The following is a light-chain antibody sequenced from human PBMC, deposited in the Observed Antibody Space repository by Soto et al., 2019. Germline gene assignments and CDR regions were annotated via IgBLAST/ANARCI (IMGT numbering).Light chain of an antibody. CDR1: TSNLGINY. J-gene: IGLJ3*02. CDR3: GTWDSSLSARV. Sequence: QSVLTQPPSVSAAPGQMVTISCSGSTSNLGINYVFWYQQLPGTAPKLLIYDNNKRPSGIPDRFSASKSGTSATLGISGLQTGDEADYYCGTWDSSLSARVFGGGTKLTVL. CDR2: DNN. V-gene: IGLV1-51*01.